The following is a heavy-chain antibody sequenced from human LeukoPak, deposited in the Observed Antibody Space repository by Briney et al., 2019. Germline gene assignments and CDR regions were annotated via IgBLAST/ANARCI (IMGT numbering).Heavy chain of an antibody. Sequence: SETLSLTCAFYGGSFSNYYWSCIRQPPGKGLEWIGEINHSGRTNYNPSLKTRLTLSVDTSKNQFSLNLSSVTAADTAVYYCALRDGHSTSSGDNRGQGTLVTVSS. CDR3: ALRDGHSTSSGDN. D-gene: IGHD6-6*01. CDR2: INHSGRT. V-gene: IGHV4-34*01. CDR1: GGSFSNYY. J-gene: IGHJ4*02.